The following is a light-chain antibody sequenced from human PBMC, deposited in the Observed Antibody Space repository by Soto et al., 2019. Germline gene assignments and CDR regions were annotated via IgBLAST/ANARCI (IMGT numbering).Light chain of an antibody. J-gene: IGKJ1*01. CDR3: QHYNNWPRT. V-gene: IGKV3-15*01. CDR1: QSVSSN. CDR2: GAS. Sequence: EIVMTQSPATLSVSPGERANLSCRASQSVSSNLAWYQQKPGQGPRLLIYGASTRATGIPARFSGSGSGTEFTLTISSLQSEDFAVYYCQHYNNWPRTFGQGTKVDIK.